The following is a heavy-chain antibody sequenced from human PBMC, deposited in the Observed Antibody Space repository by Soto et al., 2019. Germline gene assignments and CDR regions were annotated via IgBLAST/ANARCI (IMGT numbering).Heavy chain of an antibody. V-gene: IGHV4-39*01. J-gene: IGHJ4*02. CDR2: IYFSGST. CDR1: NDSISSSTYF. Sequence: QLQLQESGPGLLKPSETLSLTCTVSNDSISSSTYFWGWVRQPPGKGLEWIGSIYFSGSTFYNPSLQSRVTISLDTSKNHFSLKLTSVTATDTAVYYCARHLREGYFDYWGQGTLVTVSS. CDR3: ARHLREGYFDY.